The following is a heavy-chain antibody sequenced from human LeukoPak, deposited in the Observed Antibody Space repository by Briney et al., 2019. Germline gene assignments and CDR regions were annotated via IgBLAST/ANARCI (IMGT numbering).Heavy chain of an antibody. CDR3: AREGYDSSGYIGDYFDY. D-gene: IGHD3-22*01. Sequence: ASVKVFCKASGYTFTSYYMHWVRQAPGQGLEWMGIINPSGGSTSYAQKFQGRVTMTRDMSTSTVYMELSSLRSEDTAVYYCAREGYDSSGYIGDYFDYWGQGTLVTVSS. J-gene: IGHJ4*02. V-gene: IGHV1-46*01. CDR1: GYTFTSYY. CDR2: INPSGGST.